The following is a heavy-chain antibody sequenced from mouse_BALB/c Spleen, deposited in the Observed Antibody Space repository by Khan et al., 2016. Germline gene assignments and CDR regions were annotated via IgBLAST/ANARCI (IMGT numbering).Heavy chain of an antibody. V-gene: IGHV5-12-1*01. CDR1: GFAFSRYD. Sequence: EVELVESGRGLVKPGGSLKLSCAASGFAFSRYDMSWVRQTPEKRLEWVAFISSGGDFTYYPDTVNGRFTISRDNTNNTLFLQMSSLRSDDTAIYYCARRGLPHWYFDVWGAGTTVTVSS. CDR2: ISSGGDFT. CDR3: ARRGLPHWYFDV. J-gene: IGHJ1*01. D-gene: IGHD2-4*01.